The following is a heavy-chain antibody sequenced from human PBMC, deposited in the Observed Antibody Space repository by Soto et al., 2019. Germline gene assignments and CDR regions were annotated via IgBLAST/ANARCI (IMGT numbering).Heavy chain of an antibody. J-gene: IGHJ6*02. Sequence: GGSLRLSCATSGFPFSAFAMNWVRHAPGKGLEWVSGIGGSGASIYYADSVKGRFTISRDNSKNTVYLQMNSLRAEDTAVYYCARDSMRGYTFGWFGMDVWGQGTTVTVSS. CDR2: IGGSGASI. D-gene: IGHD5-18*01. V-gene: IGHV3-23*01. CDR1: GFPFSAFA. CDR3: ARDSMRGYTFGWFGMDV.